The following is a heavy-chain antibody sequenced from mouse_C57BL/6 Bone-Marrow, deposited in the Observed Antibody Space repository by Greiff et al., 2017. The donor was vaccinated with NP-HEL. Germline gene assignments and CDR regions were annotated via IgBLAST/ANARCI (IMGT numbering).Heavy chain of an antibody. D-gene: IGHD1-1*01. V-gene: IGHV1-63*01. CDR3: ARCSSYFFDY. CDR2: IYPGGGYT. Sequence: QVQLQQSGAELVRPGTSVKMSCKASGYTFTNYWIGWAKQRPGHGLEWIGDIYPGGGYTNYNEKFKGKATLTAAKSSSTAYMQFSSLTSEDSAIYYCARCSSYFFDYWGQGTTLTVSS. J-gene: IGHJ2*01. CDR1: GYTFTNYW.